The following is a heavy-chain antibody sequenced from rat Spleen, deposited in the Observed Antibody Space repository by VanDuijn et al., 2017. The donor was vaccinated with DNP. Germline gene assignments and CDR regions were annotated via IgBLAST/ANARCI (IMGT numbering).Heavy chain of an antibody. CDR1: GFTFSDYD. J-gene: IGHJ2*01. CDR2: INSDGLVT. D-gene: IGHD1-11*01. V-gene: IGHV5-25*01. Sequence: EVHLVESGGGLVQPGGSLKISCEASGFTFSDYDIDWVRQAPTKGLEWVAAINSDGLVTYHRHSVKGRFTVSRDNRKSILYLQMDILRSEDTATYYCAKHWYGGFDYWGQGVMVTISP. CDR3: AKHWYGGFDY.